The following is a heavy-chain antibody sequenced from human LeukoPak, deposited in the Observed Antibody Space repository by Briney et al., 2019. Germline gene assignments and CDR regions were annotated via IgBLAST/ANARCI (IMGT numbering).Heavy chain of an antibody. D-gene: IGHD1-14*01. J-gene: IGHJ4*02. CDR2: INHSGST. V-gene: IGHV4-34*01. Sequence: SETLSLTCAVYGGSFSGYYWSWIRQPPGKGLEWIGEINHSGSTNYNPSLKSRVTISVDTSKNQFSLKLSSVTAADTAVYYCARQGRLTGTTSFDYWGQGTLVTVSS. CDR1: GGSFSGYY. CDR3: ARQGRLTGTTSFDY.